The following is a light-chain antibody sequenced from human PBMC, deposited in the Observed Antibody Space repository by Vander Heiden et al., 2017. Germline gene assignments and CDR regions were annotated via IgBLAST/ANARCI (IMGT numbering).Light chain of an antibody. V-gene: IGKV2D-29*01. CDR3: RHSIHIPLA. CDR1: QSLMHSDGKTY. CDR2: EVS. J-gene: IGKJ1*01. Sequence: DIVMTKTPPSLSVTPGQPASISCKSSQSLMHSDGKTYLDWYLQKPGQPPQLLIYEVSNRFSGVPDRFSGSGSGTHFTLKISRVEAEDVGVYYCRHSIHIPLAFGRGTKVEIK.